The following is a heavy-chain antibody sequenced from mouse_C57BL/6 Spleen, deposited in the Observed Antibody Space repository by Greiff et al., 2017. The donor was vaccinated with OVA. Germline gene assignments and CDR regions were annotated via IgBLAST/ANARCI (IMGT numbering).Heavy chain of an antibody. CDR3: ARSSNNYFDY. CDR2: INPSTGGT. J-gene: IGHJ2*01. D-gene: IGHD4-1*01. Sequence: VQLKQSGPELVKPGASVKISCKASGYSFTGYYMNWVKQSPEKSLEWIGEINPSTGGTSYNQKFKAKATLTVDKSSSTAYMQLKSLTSEDSAVYYCARSSNNYFDYWGQGTTLTVSS. V-gene: IGHV1-42*01. CDR1: GYSFTGYY.